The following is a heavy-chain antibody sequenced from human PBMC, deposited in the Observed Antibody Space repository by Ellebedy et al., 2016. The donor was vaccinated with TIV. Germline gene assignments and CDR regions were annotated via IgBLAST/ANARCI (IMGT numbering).Heavy chain of an antibody. V-gene: IGHV3-7*01. CDR3: ARDQWLGRAYYFDS. Sequence: GGSLRLSCGTSGFTFSNYWMTWVRQAPGKGLEWVANIKQDGSEKYYVDSVMGRFSISRDNTKNSLYLQMNSLTDEETAVYYCARDQWLGRAYYFDSWGQGTLVTVSS. D-gene: IGHD6-19*01. J-gene: IGHJ4*02. CDR1: GFTFSNYW. CDR2: IKQDGSEK.